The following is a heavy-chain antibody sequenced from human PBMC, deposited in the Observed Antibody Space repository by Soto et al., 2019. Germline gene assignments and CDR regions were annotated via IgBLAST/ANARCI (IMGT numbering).Heavy chain of an antibody. J-gene: IGHJ3*02. CDR1: GYILTTYG. CDR3: ARDLQFYSDSSGYRDVFDI. V-gene: IGHV1-18*01. Sequence: EASVKVSCKASGYILTTYGISWVRQAPGQGLEWMGWISANNGNTYYAQKFQGRVTMNTDTPTRTIYMELRSLRSDDTAVYYCARDLQFYSDSSGYRDVFDIWGQGTKVTVSS. CDR2: ISANNGNT. D-gene: IGHD3-22*01.